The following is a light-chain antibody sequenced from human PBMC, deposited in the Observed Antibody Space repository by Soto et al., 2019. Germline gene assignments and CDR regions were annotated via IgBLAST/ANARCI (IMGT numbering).Light chain of an antibody. CDR1: QSVSSD. V-gene: IGKV3-15*01. CDR3: LQYNDWPPKQYT. CDR2: GAS. J-gene: IGKJ2*01. Sequence: EIVMTQSPATLSVSPGERVTLSCRASQSVSSDLAWYQYKPGQAPRLLIYGASTRATGTPARFSGSGSGTEFPLSISSLQSEDFAVYYCLQYNDWPPKQYTFGQGTKLEIK.